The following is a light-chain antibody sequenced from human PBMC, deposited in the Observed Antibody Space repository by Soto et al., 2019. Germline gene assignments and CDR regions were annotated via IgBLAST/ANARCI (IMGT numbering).Light chain of an antibody. CDR3: QQYDNVPLP. V-gene: IGKV1-33*01. CDR1: QDITND. CDR2: EAS. J-gene: IGKJ4*01. Sequence: DIQMTQSPSSLSASVGDRVTITCQASQDITNDLNWYQQKPGKAPKVLIYEASNLETGVPSRFSGSGSGTDFTFTISSLQPEDSATYFCQQYDNVPLPFGGGTKVEIK.